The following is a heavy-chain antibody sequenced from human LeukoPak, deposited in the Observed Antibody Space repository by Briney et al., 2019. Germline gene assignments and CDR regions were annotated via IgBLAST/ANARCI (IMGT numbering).Heavy chain of an antibody. CDR1: GGSISSGGYY. Sequence: SETLSLTCTVSGGSISSGGYYWSWIRQHPGKGLEWIGYIYYSGSTYYNPSLKSRVTISVDTSKNQFSLKLSSVTAADTAVYYCASTLVTMGYYYYGMDVWGQGTTVTVSS. D-gene: IGHD3-9*01. CDR2: IYYSGST. V-gene: IGHV4-31*03. J-gene: IGHJ6*02. CDR3: ASTLVTMGYYYYGMDV.